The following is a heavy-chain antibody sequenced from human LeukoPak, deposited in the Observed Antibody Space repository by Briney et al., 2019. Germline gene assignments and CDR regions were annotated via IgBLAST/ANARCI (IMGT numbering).Heavy chain of an antibody. J-gene: IGHJ6*02. D-gene: IGHD3-22*01. CDR3: AREYYYDSSGSRGYYYYGMDV. CDR2: IIPILGIA. CDR1: GGTFSSYA. V-gene: IGHV1-69*04. Sequence: VASVKVSCKASGGTFSSYAISWVRQAPGQGLEWMGRIIPILGIANYAQKFQGRVTITADKSTSTAYMELSSLRSEDTAVYYCAREYYYDSSGSRGYYYYGMDVWGQGTTVTVSS.